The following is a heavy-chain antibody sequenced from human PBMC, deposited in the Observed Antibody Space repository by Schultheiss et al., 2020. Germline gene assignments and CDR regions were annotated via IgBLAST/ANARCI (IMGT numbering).Heavy chain of an antibody. J-gene: IGHJ1*01. V-gene: IGHV4-34*01. CDR3: AKDVSTATRRFGVVIQH. D-gene: IGHD3-3*01. CDR2: INHSGST. Sequence: SETLSLTCAVFGGSFSGYYWTWIRQPPGKGLEWIGEINHSGSTNYNPSLKSRVTISVDTSKNQFSLKLSSVTAADTAVYYCAKDVSTATRRFGVVIQHWGQGTLVTVSS. CDR1: GGSFSGYY.